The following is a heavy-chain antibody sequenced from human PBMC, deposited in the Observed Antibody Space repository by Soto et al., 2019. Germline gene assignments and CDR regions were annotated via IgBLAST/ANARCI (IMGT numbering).Heavy chain of an antibody. Sequence: QVQLQQWGAGLLKPSETLSLTCAVYGGSFSGYYWSWIRQPPGKGLEWIGEINHSGSTNYNPSLKSRVTISVDTSKNQFSLKLSSVTAAETAVYYCARGRMTTVTTRWFDPWGQGTLVTVSS. D-gene: IGHD4-4*01. CDR1: GGSFSGYY. CDR3: ARGRMTTVTTRWFDP. V-gene: IGHV4-34*01. CDR2: INHSGST. J-gene: IGHJ5*02.